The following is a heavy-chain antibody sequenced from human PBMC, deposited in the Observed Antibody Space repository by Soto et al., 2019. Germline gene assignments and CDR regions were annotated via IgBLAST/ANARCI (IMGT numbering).Heavy chain of an antibody. CDR1: GGSISSYY. CDR2: IYYSGST. CDR3: ARVVRGGYCSGGSCYSVDY. D-gene: IGHD2-15*01. J-gene: IGHJ4*02. Sequence: QVQLQESGPGLVKPSETLSLTCTVSGGSISSYYWSWIRQPPGKGLEWIGYIYYSGSTNYNPSLKSRVTISVDTSKNQFSLKLSSVTAADTAVYCCARVVRGGYCSGGSCYSVDYWGQGTLVTVSS. V-gene: IGHV4-59*01.